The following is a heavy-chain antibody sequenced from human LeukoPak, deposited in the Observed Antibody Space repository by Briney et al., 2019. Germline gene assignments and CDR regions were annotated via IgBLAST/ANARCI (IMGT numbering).Heavy chain of an antibody. Sequence: SPSETLSLTCTVSGDSISSTSYYWGWIRQPPGKGLEWIGSVYYTGRTYYNPSLKSRVTISVDTSKNQFSLKLSSVTAADTAVYYCARVSGITMIVVVPEDGFDIWGQGTMVTVSS. CDR1: GDSISSTSYY. CDR3: ARVSGITMIVVVPEDGFDI. CDR2: VYYTGRT. V-gene: IGHV4-39*01. D-gene: IGHD3-22*01. J-gene: IGHJ3*02.